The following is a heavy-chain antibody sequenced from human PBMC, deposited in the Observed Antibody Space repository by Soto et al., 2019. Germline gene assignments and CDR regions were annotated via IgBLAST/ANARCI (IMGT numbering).Heavy chain of an antibody. CDR3: AKDAWGGPYSTAWYEFDN. CDR2: ISDDGGGT. V-gene: IGHV3-23*01. D-gene: IGHD2-2*01. Sequence: EAQLLESGGTLIQPGGSLRLSCTASGFTFSTYAMSWVRQAPGKGPEWVSVISDDGGGTYYADSVKGRFIISRDNSKKTLYRQRNSLRAEDTAVYYRAKDAWGGPYSTAWYEFDNWGQGTLVTVSS. CDR1: GFTFSTYA. J-gene: IGHJ4*02.